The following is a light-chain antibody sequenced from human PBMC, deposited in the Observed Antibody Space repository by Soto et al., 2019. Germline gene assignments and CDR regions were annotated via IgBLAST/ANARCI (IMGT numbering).Light chain of an antibody. V-gene: IGKV3-20*01. J-gene: IGKJ2*01. CDR1: QSVSSSY. CDR3: QQYGSSPHT. Sequence: EIVLTQSPGTLSLSPGERATLSCRASQSVSSSYLAWYQQKPGQAPRLLIYGASSRATGIPDRFSGSGSGKDFTLTISRMETEDFAVYYCQQYGSSPHTFGQGTKLEIK. CDR2: GAS.